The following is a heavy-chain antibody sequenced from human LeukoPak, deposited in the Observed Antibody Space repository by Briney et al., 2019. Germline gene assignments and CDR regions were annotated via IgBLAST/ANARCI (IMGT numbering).Heavy chain of an antibody. CDR1: GDSISSGGYY. Sequence: SETLSLTCTLSGDSISSGGYYWSWIRQHPGKGLEWIGYIYYSGSIYFNPSLRSRVIISIDTSKNQFSLKLSSVTAADTAVYYCARGSGWYPHWGQGTLVTVSS. CDR2: IYYSGSI. CDR3: ARGSGWYPH. V-gene: IGHV4-31*03. D-gene: IGHD6-19*01. J-gene: IGHJ1*01.